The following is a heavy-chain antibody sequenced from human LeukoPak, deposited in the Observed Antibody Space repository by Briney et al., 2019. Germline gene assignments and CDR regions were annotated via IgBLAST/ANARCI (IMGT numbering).Heavy chain of an antibody. CDR2: ISSSGSTI. CDR1: GFTFSSYK. CDR3: ASLSGSYFDY. Sequence: PGGSLRLSCAASGFTFSSYKMNWVRQAPGKGLEWVSYISSSGSTIYYADSVKGRFTISRDNAKNSLYLKMNSLRAEDTAVYYCASLSGSYFDYWGQGTLVTVSS. V-gene: IGHV3-48*03. D-gene: IGHD1-26*01. J-gene: IGHJ4*02.